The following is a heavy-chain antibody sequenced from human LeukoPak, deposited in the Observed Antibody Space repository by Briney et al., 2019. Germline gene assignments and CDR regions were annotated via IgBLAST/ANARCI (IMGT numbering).Heavy chain of an antibody. V-gene: IGHV1-8*01. CDR1: GYTFTSYD. Sequence: GASVKVSRKASGYTFTSYDINWVRQATGQGLEWMGWMNPNSGNTGYAQRFQGRVTMTKNTSINTAYMELSSLRSDDTAVYYCTRGATEWSSGWYRTFDYWGQGTLVTVSS. J-gene: IGHJ4*02. CDR2: MNPNSGNT. CDR3: TRGATEWSSGWYRTFDY. D-gene: IGHD6-13*01.